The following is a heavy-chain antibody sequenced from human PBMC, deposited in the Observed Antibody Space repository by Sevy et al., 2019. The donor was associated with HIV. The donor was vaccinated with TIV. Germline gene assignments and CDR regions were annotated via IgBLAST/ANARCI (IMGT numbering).Heavy chain of an antibody. V-gene: IGHV3-30*18. J-gene: IGHJ6*02. CDR1: GFTLSSYG. CDR3: AKVMTRRSWYDYYFGMDV. D-gene: IGHD6-13*01. CDR2: ISYDGSTK. Sequence: GGSLRLSCAASGFTLSSYGMHWVRQAPGKGLEWVAVISYDGSTKYYGDSVKGRFTISRDNSKNTVYLQMTGLRGEDTALYYCAKVMTRRSWYDYYFGMDVWGQGTTVTVSS.